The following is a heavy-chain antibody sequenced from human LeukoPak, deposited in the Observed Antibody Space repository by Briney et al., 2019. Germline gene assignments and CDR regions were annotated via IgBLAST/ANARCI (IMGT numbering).Heavy chain of an antibody. CDR3: ARHDLTGSPFDY. V-gene: IGHV4-39*01. CDR2: IYYSGST. CDR1: GGSISSSSYY. D-gene: IGHD3-9*01. J-gene: IGHJ4*02. Sequence: SETLSLTCTVSGGSISSSSYYWGWIRQPPGKGLEWIGSIYYSGSTYYNPSLKSRVTISVDTSKNQFSLKLSSATAADTAVYYCARHDLTGSPFDYWGQGTLVTVSS.